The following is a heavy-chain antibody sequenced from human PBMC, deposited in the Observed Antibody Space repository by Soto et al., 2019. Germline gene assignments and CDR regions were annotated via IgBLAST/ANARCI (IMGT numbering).Heavy chain of an antibody. CDR2: IWFDGIKE. CDR3: TRATFDV. V-gene: IGHV3-33*01. CDR1: GFDFTTYA. Sequence: GGSLRLSCAVTGFDFTTYAMHWARQTPDKGLEWVAIIWFDGIKEFYAESVRGRFTISIDTSKNTVFLQMNNVRAEDTALYYCTRATFDVWGQGTTVTVSS. J-gene: IGHJ6*02.